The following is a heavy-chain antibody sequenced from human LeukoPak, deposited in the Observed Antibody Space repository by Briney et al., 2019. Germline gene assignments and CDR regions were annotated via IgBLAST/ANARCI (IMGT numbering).Heavy chain of an antibody. CDR3: ARDYVDDIHMIKDY. D-gene: IGHD3-16*01. Sequence: ASVKVSCKASGYTFTSYHMHWVRQDPGQGLEWMGKINLSGGSTTYAQKFQGRVTMTRDTSTSTVYMEPSSLRSEDTAVYYCARDYVDDIHMIKDYWGQGTLVTVSS. J-gene: IGHJ4*02. V-gene: IGHV1-46*01. CDR1: GYTFTSYH. CDR2: INLSGGST.